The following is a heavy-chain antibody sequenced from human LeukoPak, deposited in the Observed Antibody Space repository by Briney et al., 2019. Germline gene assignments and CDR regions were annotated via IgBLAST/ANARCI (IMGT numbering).Heavy chain of an antibody. CDR1: GLTFSSSA. V-gene: IGHV3-23*01. CDR2: ISNNGGYT. Sequence: GGSLRLSCAASGLTFSSSAMSWVRQAPGKGPEWVSAISNNGGYTYYADSVQGRFTISRDNSKSTLCLQMNSLRAEDTAVYYCAKQLGYCSDGSCYFPYWGQGTLVTVSS. J-gene: IGHJ4*02. CDR3: AKQLGYCSDGSCYFPY. D-gene: IGHD2-15*01.